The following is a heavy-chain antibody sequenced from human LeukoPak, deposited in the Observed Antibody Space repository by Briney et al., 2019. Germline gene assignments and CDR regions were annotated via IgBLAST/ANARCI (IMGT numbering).Heavy chain of an antibody. CDR2: FDPEEAKM. V-gene: IGHV1-24*01. Sequence: ASVTVSCEVSGNSLSELSIQWVRQAPGKGLECVGGFDPEEAKMVYAQNFQGRVTMTEDTSTQTAYMELSGLTSDDTAVYYCTTRSGDFWSGFVNWGQGSLVTVSS. J-gene: IGHJ4*02. CDR1: GNSLSELS. D-gene: IGHD3-3*01. CDR3: TTRSGDFWSGFVN.